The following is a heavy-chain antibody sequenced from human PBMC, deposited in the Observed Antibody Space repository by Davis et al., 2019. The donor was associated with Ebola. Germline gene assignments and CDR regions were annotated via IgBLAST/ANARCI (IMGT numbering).Heavy chain of an antibody. CDR3: ARGHRAYGVVTWFEH. D-gene: IGHD3-3*01. CDR2: IKGDGSEA. J-gene: IGHJ5*02. CDR1: GFTFSSYW. Sequence: GGSLRLSCAASGFTFSSYWMSWVRQAPGKGLEWVGNIKGDGSEAYYVESVKGRFTISRDNANNSLYLQLRSLRVDDTAVYYCARGHRAYGVVTWFEHWGQGAPVTVSS. V-gene: IGHV3-7*04.